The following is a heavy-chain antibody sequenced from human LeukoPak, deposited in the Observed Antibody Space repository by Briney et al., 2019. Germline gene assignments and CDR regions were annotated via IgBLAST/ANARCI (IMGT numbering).Heavy chain of an antibody. J-gene: IGHJ6*04. CDR1: GFTFSSYA. V-gene: IGHV3-30*04. CDR3: ARGHYYGMDV. Sequence: GGSLRLSCAASGFTFSSYAMHWVRQAPGKGLEWVAVISYDGSNKYYADSVKGRFTISRDNAKNSLYLQMNSLRAEDTAVYYCARGHYYGMDVWGKGTTVTISS. D-gene: IGHD3-10*01. CDR2: ISYDGSNK.